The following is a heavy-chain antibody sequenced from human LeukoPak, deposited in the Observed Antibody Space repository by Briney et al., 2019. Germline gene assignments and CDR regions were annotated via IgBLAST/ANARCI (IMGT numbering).Heavy chain of an antibody. D-gene: IGHD3-16*02. CDR1: GFTFSSAL. V-gene: IGHV3-15*01. CDR2: SRGKADGGII. J-gene: IGHJ4*02. Sequence: GGSLRLSCEASGFTFSSALMSWVRQGPGKGLECVGRSRGKADGGIIDYAAPVKGRFTISRDESKNTLFLQMSSLKTEDTAVYFCTRYRSLTDVADWGQGTLVTVSS. CDR3: TRYRSLTDVAD.